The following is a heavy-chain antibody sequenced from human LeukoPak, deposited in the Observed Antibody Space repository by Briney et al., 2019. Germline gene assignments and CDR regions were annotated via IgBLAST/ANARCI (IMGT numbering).Heavy chain of an antibody. CDR1: GYTFTSYD. V-gene: IGHV1-8*01. Sequence: ASVKVSCKASGYTFTSYDINWVRQATGQGLEWMGWMNPNSGNTAYAQKFQGRVTMTRNTSISTAYMELSSLRSEDTAVYYCARVYDSSNYSPQWGQGTLVTVSS. CDR2: MNPNSGNT. CDR3: ARVYDSSNYSPQ. J-gene: IGHJ4*02. D-gene: IGHD3-22*01.